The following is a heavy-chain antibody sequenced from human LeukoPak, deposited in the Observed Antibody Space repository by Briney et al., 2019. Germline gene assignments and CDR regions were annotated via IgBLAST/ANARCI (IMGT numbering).Heavy chain of an antibody. CDR3: ARGQYFDWYTLPFDY. Sequence: GRSVRLSCVASGITFSSYGMHWVRQAPGKGLEWVAVIWYDGSNKYYADSVKGRFTISRDNSKNTLYLQMNSLRAEDTAVYYCARGQYFDWYTLPFDYWGQGTLVTVSS. V-gene: IGHV3-33*01. D-gene: IGHD3-9*01. CDR1: GITFSSYG. CDR2: IWYDGSNK. J-gene: IGHJ4*02.